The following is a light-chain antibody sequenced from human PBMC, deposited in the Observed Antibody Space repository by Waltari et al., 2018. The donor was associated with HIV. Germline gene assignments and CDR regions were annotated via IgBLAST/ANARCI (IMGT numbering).Light chain of an antibody. Sequence: EIVLTQSPGTLSLSPGESATLSCRASQSLSNTYLAWYQQRPGQAPRLLIFGASGRATGIPDRLRGSGSVTDFTLTISRLEPEDFAVYHCQQYDSSPLTFGGGTKVEIK. V-gene: IGKV3-20*01. J-gene: IGKJ4*01. CDR2: GAS. CDR3: QQYDSSPLT. CDR1: QSLSNTY.